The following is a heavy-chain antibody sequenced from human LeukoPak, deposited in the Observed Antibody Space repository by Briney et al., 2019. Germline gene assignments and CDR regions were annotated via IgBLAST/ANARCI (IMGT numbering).Heavy chain of an antibody. D-gene: IGHD6-6*01. CDR1: GFTSSSYS. CDR3: AKDLYSSSTDFDY. CDR2: ISSSSSYI. Sequence: TGGSLRLSCAASGFTSSSYSMNWVRQAPGKGLEWVSSISSSSSYIYYADSVKGRFTISRDNAKNSLYLQMNSLRAEDTAVYYCAKDLYSSSTDFDYWGQGTLVTVSS. J-gene: IGHJ4*02. V-gene: IGHV3-21*01.